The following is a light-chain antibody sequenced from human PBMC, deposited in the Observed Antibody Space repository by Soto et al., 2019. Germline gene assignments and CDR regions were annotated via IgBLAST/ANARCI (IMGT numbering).Light chain of an antibody. Sequence: QSALTQPRSVSASPGQSVAISCTGTXSDVGGYDYVSWYQQHPGKAPKLMIYDVHKRPSGVPDRFSGSKSGNTASLTISGLQVEDEATYYCGLFAVAPYVFVT. CDR1: XSDVGGYDY. V-gene: IGLV2-11*01. J-gene: IGLJ1*01. CDR2: DVH. CDR3: GLFAVAPYV.